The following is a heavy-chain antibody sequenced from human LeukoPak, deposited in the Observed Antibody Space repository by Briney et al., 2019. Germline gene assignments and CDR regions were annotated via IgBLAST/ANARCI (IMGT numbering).Heavy chain of an antibody. J-gene: IGHJ5*02. Sequence: SETLSLICSVSGRSISSYYWSWIRHPAGKGLEWIGRIYTSGSNNYNPPLKGRVTMSVDTSKNQFSLKLTSVTAADTAVYYCARGSEPRYNYFDPWGQGTLVTVSS. D-gene: IGHD1-14*01. V-gene: IGHV4-4*07. CDR1: GRSISSYY. CDR2: IYTSGSN. CDR3: ARGSEPRYNYFDP.